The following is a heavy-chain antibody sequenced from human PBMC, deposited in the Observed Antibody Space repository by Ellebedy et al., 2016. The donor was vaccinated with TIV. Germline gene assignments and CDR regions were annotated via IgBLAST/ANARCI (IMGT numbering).Heavy chain of an antibody. CDR1: GFSLSTYW. J-gene: IGHJ4*02. Sequence: GESLKISCAASGFSLSTYWMHWVRQVPGKGLEWVSRVSSDVTGPTYADSVMGRFIISRDNAKSTVYLQMFSLRPEETAVYYCARGVLNSGYYSDYWGRGTLVTVSS. D-gene: IGHD3-22*01. CDR2: VSSDVTGP. CDR3: ARGVLNSGYYSDY. V-gene: IGHV3-74*01.